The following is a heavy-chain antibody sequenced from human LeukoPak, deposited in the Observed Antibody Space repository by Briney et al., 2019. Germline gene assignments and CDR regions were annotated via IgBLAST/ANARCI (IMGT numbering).Heavy chain of an antibody. Sequence: SGTLSLTCGVSGGSISNTNWWSWVRQPPGQGLEWIGEISLSGLTNYNPSLKSRVTVSLDKSKNHLSLNLTSLTAADTAVYYCSRENGAFPPFGYWGQGTLVTVPS. J-gene: IGHJ4*02. CDR2: ISLSGLT. D-gene: IGHD2-8*01. CDR3: SRENGAFPPFGY. CDR1: GGSISNTNW. V-gene: IGHV4-4*02.